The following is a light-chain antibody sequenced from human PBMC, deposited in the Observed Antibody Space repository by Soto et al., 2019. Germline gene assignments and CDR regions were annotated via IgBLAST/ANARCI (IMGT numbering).Light chain of an antibody. CDR3: CSDAGSDNLL. Sequence: QSVLTQPASVSGSPGQSITISCTGPSSDVGSYNLVSWYQQHPGKAPKLMIYAGSKRHSGVSNRFSGSKSGNTASLTIAGLHAEDEADYYCCSDAGSDNLLFGGGTKLSVL. V-gene: IGLV2-23*01. J-gene: IGLJ2*01. CDR1: SSDVGSYNL. CDR2: AGS.